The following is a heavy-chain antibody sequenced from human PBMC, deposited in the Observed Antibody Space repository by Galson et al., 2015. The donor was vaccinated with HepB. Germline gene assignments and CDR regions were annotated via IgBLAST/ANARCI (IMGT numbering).Heavy chain of an antibody. Sequence: SLRLSCAASGFTFNDHYMDWVRRAPGKGLEWVGRSRNKPNTYTTEYAASVKGRFTISRDDAKNSLYLQMNSLKTEDTAVYYCAREALGGATNFDYWGQGTLVTVSS. V-gene: IGHV3-72*01. J-gene: IGHJ4*02. CDR1: GFTFNDHY. CDR2: SRNKPNTYTT. CDR3: AREALGGATNFDY. D-gene: IGHD1-26*01.